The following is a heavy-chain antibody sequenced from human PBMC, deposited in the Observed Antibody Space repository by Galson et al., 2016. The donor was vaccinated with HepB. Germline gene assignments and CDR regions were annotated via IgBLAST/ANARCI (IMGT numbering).Heavy chain of an antibody. CDR3: AGGTYSDLGY. Sequence: SLRLSCAASGFTFSTHDMHWVRQAPGKGLEWVSHIGIAGDTYYLGSVKGRFTISRENAKNSLYLQMNSLRVEDTAVYYCAGGTYSDLGYWGQGTLVTVSS. CDR1: GFTFSTHD. CDR2: IGIAGDT. J-gene: IGHJ4*02. V-gene: IGHV3-13*01. D-gene: IGHD1-26*01.